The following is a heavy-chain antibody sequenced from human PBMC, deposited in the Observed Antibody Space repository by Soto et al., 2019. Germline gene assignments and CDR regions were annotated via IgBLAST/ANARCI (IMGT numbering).Heavy chain of an antibody. CDR3: ARRGGDGYNDFFDY. D-gene: IGHD3-16*01. Sequence: PSETLSLTCTVSGGSVSPYYWSWIRQPPGRGLEWIGYVFYSGSTNYNPSLKSRVTISVDTSKNQFSLLLKSVTAADTAVYYCARRGGDGYNDFFDYWGQGTLVTVSS. CDR1: GGSVSPYY. V-gene: IGHV4-59*08. J-gene: IGHJ4*02. CDR2: VFYSGST.